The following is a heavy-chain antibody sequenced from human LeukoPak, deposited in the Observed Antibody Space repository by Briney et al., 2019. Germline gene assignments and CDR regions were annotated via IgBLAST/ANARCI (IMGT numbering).Heavy chain of an antibody. D-gene: IGHD3-9*01. Sequence: ASVKVSCKASGYTFTSYYMHWVRQAPGQGLEWMGIINPSGGSTSYAQKFQGRVTMTRDMSTSTVYMELSSLRSEDTAVYYCARDGPTYDILTGSSLRTPSNWFDPWGQGTLVTVSS. V-gene: IGHV1-46*01. CDR2: INPSGGST. CDR1: GYTFTSYY. CDR3: ARDGPTYDILTGSSLRTPSNWFDP. J-gene: IGHJ5*02.